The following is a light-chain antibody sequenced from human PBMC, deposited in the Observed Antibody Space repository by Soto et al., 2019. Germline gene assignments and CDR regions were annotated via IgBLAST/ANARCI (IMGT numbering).Light chain of an antibody. CDR2: TND. Sequence: QSVLTQPPSTSATPGPRVTISCSGSSSNVGINTVSWYQQVPGTAPRLLIYTNDQRPSGVPGRFSGSKSGTSASLAIGGLQSEDEADYYCAAWDDSLSGLVFGGGTKLTVL. CDR1: SSNVGINT. V-gene: IGLV1-44*01. J-gene: IGLJ3*02. CDR3: AAWDDSLSGLV.